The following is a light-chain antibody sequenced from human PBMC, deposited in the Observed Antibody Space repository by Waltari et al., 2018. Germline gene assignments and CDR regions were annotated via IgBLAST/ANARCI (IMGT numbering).Light chain of an antibody. Sequence: QSGLTQPASVSGSPGQSITISCPGHRSDLGYYNFFSWYQQHPGKAPKLVIFDVSRWPSGVSHRFSGSKSGNTASLTISGLQAEDEAAYYCASYTSANTVLFGGGTKVTVL. CDR1: RSDLGYYNF. CDR2: DVS. V-gene: IGLV2-14*03. J-gene: IGLJ2*01. CDR3: ASYTSANTVL.